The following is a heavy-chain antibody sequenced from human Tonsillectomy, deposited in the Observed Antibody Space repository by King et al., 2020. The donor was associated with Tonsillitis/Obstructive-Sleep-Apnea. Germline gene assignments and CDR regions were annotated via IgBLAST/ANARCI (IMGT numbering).Heavy chain of an antibody. CDR2: ISPYSGIT. CDR1: GYTFTSYA. V-gene: IGHV1-18*01. J-gene: IGHJ6*02. D-gene: IGHD3-10*01. CDR3: ARVALRAPEPHYHYYGMDV. Sequence: QLVQSGAEVKKPGASVMVSCKASGYTFTSYALSWVRQAPGQGLEWMGWISPYSGITNYAQKLQGRVTMTTDTSTSTAYMELRSLRSADTAVYYCARVALRAPEPHYHYYGMDVWGQGTTVTVSS.